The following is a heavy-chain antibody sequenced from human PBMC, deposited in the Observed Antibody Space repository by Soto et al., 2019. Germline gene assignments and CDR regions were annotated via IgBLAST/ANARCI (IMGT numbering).Heavy chain of an antibody. V-gene: IGHV3-11*01. CDR2: ISKSGDTI. CDR3: ASGHHEIRN. Sequence: QVQLVESGGGLVKPAGSLRLSCAASGLSFSHYYMSWIRQAPGRGLEWVSYISKSGDTIYYGDSVKGRFTISRDNTRNSLYLQMNSLRAEDTAVYYCASGHHEIRNWGQGTLVTVSS. CDR1: GLSFSHYY. J-gene: IGHJ4*02. D-gene: IGHD3-16*01.